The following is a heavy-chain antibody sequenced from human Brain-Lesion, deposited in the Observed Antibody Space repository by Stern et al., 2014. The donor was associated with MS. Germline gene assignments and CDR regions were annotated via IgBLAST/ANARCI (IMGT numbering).Heavy chain of an antibody. Sequence: QVQLQESGPGLVKPSETLSLTCTVAGGSVSSTSYAWARIRQPPGKGLVGIGTIYYSGKPYSGATLKCRLTISLDTYKNQFSLPLRSVTAADTAVYYCASEEDIRYCSGGSCTGNWFDPWGQGTLVTVSS. CDR1: GGSVSSTSYA. J-gene: IGHJ5*02. CDR3: ASEEDIRYCSGGSCTGNWFDP. V-gene: IGHV4-39*01. D-gene: IGHD2-15*01. CDR2: IYYSGKP.